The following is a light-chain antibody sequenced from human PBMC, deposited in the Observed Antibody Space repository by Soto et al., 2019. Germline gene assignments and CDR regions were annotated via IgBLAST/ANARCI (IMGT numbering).Light chain of an antibody. J-gene: IGKJ4*01. CDR3: QQTYGTPPT. CDR1: QSISTY. CDR2: ATT. V-gene: IGKV1-39*01. Sequence: DIQMTQSPSSLSASVGDRVTITCRASQSISTYLNWYQHKPGKAPELLIYATTNLQTAVPPRFSGSGSGTDFTLTISNLQPEDFATYYCQQTYGTPPTFGGGTKVEI.